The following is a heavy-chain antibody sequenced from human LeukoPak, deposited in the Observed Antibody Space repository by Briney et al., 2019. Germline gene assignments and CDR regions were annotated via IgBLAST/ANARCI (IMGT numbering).Heavy chain of an antibody. V-gene: IGHV3-53*01. CDR3: AKDITGTTSYYYYYGMDV. D-gene: IGHD1-20*01. Sequence: PGGSLRLSCAASGFTVSSNYMSWVRQAPGKGLEWVSVIYSGGSTYYADSVKGRFTISRDNSKNTLYLQMNSLRAEDTAVYYCAKDITGTTSYYYYYGMDVWGQGTTVTVSS. J-gene: IGHJ6*02. CDR1: GFTVSSNY. CDR2: IYSGGST.